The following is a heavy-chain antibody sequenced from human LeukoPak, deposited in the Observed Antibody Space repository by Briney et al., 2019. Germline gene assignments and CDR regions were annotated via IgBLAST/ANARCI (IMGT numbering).Heavy chain of an antibody. CDR3: ARDLTDTAMVTIAFDI. V-gene: IGHV1-69*01. Sequence: SVKVSCKASGGAFSSYAISWVRQAPGQGLEWMGGIIPIFGTANYAQKFQGRVTITADESTSTAYMELSSLRSEDTAVYYCARDLTDTAMVTIAFDIWGQGTMVTVSS. CDR1: GGAFSSYA. J-gene: IGHJ3*02. CDR2: IIPIFGTA. D-gene: IGHD5-18*01.